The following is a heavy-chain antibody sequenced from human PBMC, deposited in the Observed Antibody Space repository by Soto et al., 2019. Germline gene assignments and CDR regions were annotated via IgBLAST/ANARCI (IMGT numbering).Heavy chain of an antibody. CDR3: ARPSGSYLYYFDY. CDR1: GGSIISVDDY. CDR2: IYYSGST. J-gene: IGHJ4*02. V-gene: IGHV4-39*01. D-gene: IGHD1-26*01. Sequence: SEILSLTCTVSGGSIISVDDYWGWIRQPPGKGLEWIGSIYYSGSTYYNPSLKSRVTISVDTSKNQFSLKLSSVTAADTAVYYCARPSGSYLYYFDYWGQGTLVTVSS.